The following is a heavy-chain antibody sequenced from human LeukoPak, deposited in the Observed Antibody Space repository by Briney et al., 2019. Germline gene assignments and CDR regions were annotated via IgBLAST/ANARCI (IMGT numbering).Heavy chain of an antibody. CDR2: IYSGGST. Sequence: GGPLRLSCAASGFTVSSNYMSWVRQAPGKGLEWVSVIYSGGSTYYADSVKGRFTISRDNSKNTLYLQMNSLRAEDTAVYYCARDAPLLPKSFDYWGQGTLVTVSS. CDR1: GFTVSSNY. J-gene: IGHJ4*02. V-gene: IGHV3-66*01. D-gene: IGHD3-22*01. CDR3: ARDAPLLPKSFDY.